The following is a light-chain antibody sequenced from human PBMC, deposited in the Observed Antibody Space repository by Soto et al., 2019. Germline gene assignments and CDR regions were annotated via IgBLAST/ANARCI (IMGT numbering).Light chain of an antibody. V-gene: IGLV2-14*03. CDR2: DVT. CDR3: SSYTSITAFYV. J-gene: IGLJ1*01. Sequence: QSVLTQPASVSGSPGQSITIPCTGTSSDVGGHNYVSWYQHHPGKAPKLMIYDVTNRPSGVSDRFSGSKSGNTASLTISGLQADDEADYFCSSYTSITAFYVFGTGTKLTVL. CDR1: SSDVGGHNY.